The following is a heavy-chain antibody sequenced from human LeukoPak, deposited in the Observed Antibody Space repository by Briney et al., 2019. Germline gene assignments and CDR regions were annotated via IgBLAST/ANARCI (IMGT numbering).Heavy chain of an antibody. Sequence: GASVKVSCKASGYTFTSYDINWVRQATGQGLEWMGWMNPNSGNTGYAQKFQGRVTITRNTSISTACMELSSLRSEDTAVYYCARGLRVVVPAALDAFDIWGQGIMVTVSS. CDR2: MNPNSGNT. J-gene: IGHJ3*02. D-gene: IGHD2-2*01. CDR1: GYTFTSYD. CDR3: ARGLRVVVPAALDAFDI. V-gene: IGHV1-8*03.